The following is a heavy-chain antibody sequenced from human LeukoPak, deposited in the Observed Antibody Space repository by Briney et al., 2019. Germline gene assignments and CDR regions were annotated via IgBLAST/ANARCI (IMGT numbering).Heavy chain of an antibody. CDR3: ARDPNWRDDYEDVLFDP. CDR2: ISYDGSNK. J-gene: IGHJ5*02. D-gene: IGHD4-17*01. V-gene: IGHV3-30-3*01. Sequence: PGGSLRLSCAASGFPFSSYAMHWVRQAPGKGLDWVTLISYDGSNKYYADSVKGRFTISRDNSKKTLYLQMNSLRAEDTAVYYCARDPNWRDDYEDVLFDPWGQGPLVTVSS. CDR1: GFPFSSYA.